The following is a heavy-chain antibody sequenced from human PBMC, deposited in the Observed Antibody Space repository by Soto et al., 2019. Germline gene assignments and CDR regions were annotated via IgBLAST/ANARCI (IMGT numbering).Heavy chain of an antibody. J-gene: IGHJ5*02. V-gene: IGHV1-2*02. CDR1: GYTFSDYY. CDR3: ARVTLKAGNWFDP. Sequence: ASVKVSCKASGYTFSDYYLHWVRQAPGQGFEWMGWINPKSRGTNYAQNFQGRVTMTRDTSNSTAYMELRGLRSDDTAVYYCARVTLKAGNWFDPWGQGTLVTVSS. CDR2: INPKSRGT.